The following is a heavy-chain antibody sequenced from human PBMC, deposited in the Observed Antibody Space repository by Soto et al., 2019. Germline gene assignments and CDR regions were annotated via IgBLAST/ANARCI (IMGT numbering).Heavy chain of an antibody. CDR2: MNGNGGT. CDR3: AREFQRGLDY. V-gene: IGHV1-2*02. CDR1: GYTFTAYF. D-gene: IGHD3-10*01. J-gene: IGHJ4*02. Sequence: QVQLVQSGAEVKKPGASVKVSCKTSGYTFTAYFLRWVRQAPGQGPEWMGWMNGNGGTTYAQKFQGRVTVTRDTSINTAYMELRTLTSDDTAVYYCAREFQRGLDYWGQGTLVTVSS.